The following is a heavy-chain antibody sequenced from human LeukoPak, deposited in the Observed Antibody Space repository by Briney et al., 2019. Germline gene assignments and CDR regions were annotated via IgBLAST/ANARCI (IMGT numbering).Heavy chain of an antibody. V-gene: IGHV3-30*02. D-gene: IGHD6-19*01. CDR2: IRYDGTNK. J-gene: IGHJ6*03. CDR1: EFTFSNYG. CDR3: ARRSSSGWYPDYYYYYMDV. Sequence: GGSLRLSCAASEFTFSNYGMHWVRQAPGKGLEWVAFIRYDGTNKYYADSVKGRFTISRDNSKNTLYLKMNSLRGEDTAVYYCARRSSSGWYPDYYYYYMDVWGKGATVTISS.